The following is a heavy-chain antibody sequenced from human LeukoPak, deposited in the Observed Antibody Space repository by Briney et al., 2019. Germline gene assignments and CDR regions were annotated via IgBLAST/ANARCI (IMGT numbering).Heavy chain of an antibody. V-gene: IGHV2-5*02. CDR2: IYWDDDK. J-gene: IGHJ4*02. CDR3: AHSLGKMITFGGSDY. Sequence: SGPTLVKPTQPLTLTCTFSGFSLSTRGVGVGWIRQPPGKALEWLALIYWDDDKRYSPSLKSRPTITKDTSKNQVVLTMTNMDPVDTATYYCAHSLGKMITFGGSDYWGQGTLVTGSS. D-gene: IGHD3-16*01. CDR1: GFSLSTRGVG.